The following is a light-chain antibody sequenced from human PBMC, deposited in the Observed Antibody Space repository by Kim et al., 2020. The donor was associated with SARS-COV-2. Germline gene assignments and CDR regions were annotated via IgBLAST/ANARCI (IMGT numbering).Light chain of an antibody. CDR3: QTWGTGNWV. Sequence: QLVLTQSPSASASLGASVKLTYTLSSGHGSYAIAWHQQQPEKGPRYLMQVNSDGSHSEGDGIPDRFSGSSSGAERYLTISSLQSEDEADYYCQTWGTGNWVFGGGTQLTVL. V-gene: IGLV4-69*02. CDR2: VNSDGSH. J-gene: IGLJ3*02. CDR1: SGHGSYA.